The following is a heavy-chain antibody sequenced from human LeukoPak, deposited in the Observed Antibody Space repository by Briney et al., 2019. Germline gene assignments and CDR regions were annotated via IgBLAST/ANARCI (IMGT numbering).Heavy chain of an antibody. D-gene: IGHD6-19*01. CDR3: ARRSEWLAPLDY. CDR2: GST. Sequence: GSTYYNPSLKSRVTISVDTSKNQFSLRLSSVTAADTAVYYCARRSEWLAPLDYWGQGTLVTVSS. V-gene: IGHV4-39*01. J-gene: IGHJ4*02.